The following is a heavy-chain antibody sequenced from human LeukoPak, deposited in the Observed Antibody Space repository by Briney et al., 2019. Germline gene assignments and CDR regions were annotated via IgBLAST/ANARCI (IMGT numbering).Heavy chain of an antibody. CDR1: GFTFSSYA. CDR2: ISASGGNT. D-gene: IGHD1-7*01. J-gene: IGHJ4*02. CDR3: AKDERNWNYNLASQTYD. V-gene: IGHV3-23*01. Sequence: GGSLRLSCAASGFTFSSYAMTWVRQAPGRGLEWVSAISASGGNTNYADSVKGRFTISRDNSKNTLYLQMSSLRAEDTAVYYCAKDERNWNYNLASQTYDWGQGTLVTVSS.